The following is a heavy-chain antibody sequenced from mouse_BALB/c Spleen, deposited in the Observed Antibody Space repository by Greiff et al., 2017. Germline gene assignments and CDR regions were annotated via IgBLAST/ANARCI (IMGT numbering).Heavy chain of an antibody. J-gene: IGHJ4*01. Sequence: VKLQESGPELVRPGVSVKISCKGSSYTFTDYAMHWVKQSHAKSLEWIGVISTYYGNTNYNQKFKGKATMTVDKSSSTAYMELARLTSEDSAVYYCARVGYYGNSGNAMDYWGQGTSVTVSS. CDR2: ISTYYGNT. V-gene: IGHV1-67*01. D-gene: IGHD2-1*01. CDR1: SYTFTDYA. CDR3: ARVGYYGNSGNAMDY.